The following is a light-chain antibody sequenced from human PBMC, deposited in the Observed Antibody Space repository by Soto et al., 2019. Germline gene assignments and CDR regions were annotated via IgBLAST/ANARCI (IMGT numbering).Light chain of an antibody. V-gene: IGKV1-6*01. CDR3: LQDYSYPLT. CDR1: QSIGSH. CDR2: GAS. Sequence: IQMTQSPSSLSASVGDRGTITCRASQSIGSHLNWYQQKPGKAPKLLIHGASSLQSGVPSRFSGSGSGTDFTLTISSLQPEDFASYYCLQDYSYPLTFGGGTKVDIK. J-gene: IGKJ4*01.